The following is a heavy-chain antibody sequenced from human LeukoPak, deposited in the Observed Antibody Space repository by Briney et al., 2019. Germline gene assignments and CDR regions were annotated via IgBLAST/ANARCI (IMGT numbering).Heavy chain of an antibody. J-gene: IGHJ4*02. Sequence: SETLSLTCTVSGGSISSSSYYWGWIRQPPGKGLEWIGSIYYSGSTYYNPSLKSRVTISVDTSKNQFSLKLSSVTAADTAVYYCARDPAYYYDSGGYYYGDYWGQGTLVTVSS. D-gene: IGHD3-22*01. CDR1: GGSISSSSYY. V-gene: IGHV4-39*07. CDR3: ARDPAYYYDSGGYYYGDY. CDR2: IYYSGST.